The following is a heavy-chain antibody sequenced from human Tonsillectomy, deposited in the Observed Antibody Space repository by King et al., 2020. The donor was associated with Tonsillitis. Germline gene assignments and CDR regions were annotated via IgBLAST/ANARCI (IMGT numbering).Heavy chain of an antibody. D-gene: IGHD2-2*01. CDR3: GRLAAYCSSTSCYRFYFDY. V-gene: IGHV5-51*03. CDR1: GYGFPSYW. J-gene: IGHJ4*02. CDR2: IYPADSDT. Sequence: VQLVESGAEVKKPGESLKISCKGSGYGFPSYWIGWVRQMPGKGLEWLGIIYPADSDTRYSPPFQGQVTISADMSISTAYLQWGSLKASDTAMFYCGRLAAYCSSTSCYRFYFDYWGQGTLVTVSS.